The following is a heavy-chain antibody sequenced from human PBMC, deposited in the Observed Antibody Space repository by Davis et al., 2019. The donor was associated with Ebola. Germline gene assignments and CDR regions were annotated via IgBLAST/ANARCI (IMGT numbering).Heavy chain of an antibody. CDR3: ATHDYDLLTGSPP. J-gene: IGHJ5*02. CDR2: INHSGRT. Sequence: SETLSLTCAVYGVSFSGYYWSWVRQPPGKGLEWIGEINHSGRTNYNPSLKSRVTISIDTSKDQFSLRLSSVTAADTAVYYCATHDYDLLTGSPPWGQGTLVTVSS. D-gene: IGHD3-9*01. V-gene: IGHV4-34*01. CDR1: GVSFSGYY.